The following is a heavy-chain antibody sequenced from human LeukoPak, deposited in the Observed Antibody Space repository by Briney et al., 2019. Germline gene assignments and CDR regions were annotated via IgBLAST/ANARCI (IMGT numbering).Heavy chain of an antibody. Sequence: GGSLRLSCTASGFTFGDYAMSWFRQAPGKGLEWVGFIRSKAYGGTTEHAASVKGRFTISRDDSKSIAYLQMNSLKIEDTAVYYCTRGRSGPIIDYWGQGTLVTVSS. CDR3: TRGRSGPIIDY. J-gene: IGHJ4*02. CDR1: GFTFGDYA. CDR2: IRSKAYGGTT. D-gene: IGHD3-10*01. V-gene: IGHV3-49*03.